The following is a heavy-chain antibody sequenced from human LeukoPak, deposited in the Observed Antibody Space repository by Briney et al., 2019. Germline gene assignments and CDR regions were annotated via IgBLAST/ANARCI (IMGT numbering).Heavy chain of an antibody. D-gene: IGHD1-26*01. J-gene: IGHJ3*02. Sequence: GGSLRLSCAASGFTFSSYAMHWVRQAPGKGLEYVSAISSNGGSTYYANSVKGRFTISRDNSKNTLYLQMGSLRAEDMAVYYCARGGGSYYATKNAFDIWGQGTMVTVSS. CDR1: GFTFSSYA. CDR2: ISSNGGST. V-gene: IGHV3-64*01. CDR3: ARGGGSYYATKNAFDI.